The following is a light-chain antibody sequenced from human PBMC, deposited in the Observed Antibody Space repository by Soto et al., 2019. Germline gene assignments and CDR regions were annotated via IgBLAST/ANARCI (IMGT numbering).Light chain of an antibody. CDR1: QGVSGSY. Sequence: SVLTLSPGTRSLSPGEKATLSFRAIQGVSGSYFAWYQKKPGQAPRLLIYGASTRATGIPARFSGSGSGTEFTLTISSLQSEDFAVYYCQQYNNWPPITFGQGTRLEI. V-gene: IGKV3-15*01. CDR2: GAS. CDR3: QQYNNWPPIT. J-gene: IGKJ5*01.